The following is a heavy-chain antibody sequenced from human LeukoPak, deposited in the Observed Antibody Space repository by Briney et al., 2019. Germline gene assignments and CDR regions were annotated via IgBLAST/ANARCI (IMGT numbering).Heavy chain of an antibody. V-gene: IGHV3-21*01. CDR3: ARGYFREDYFDY. Sequence: GGSLRLSCAASGFTFSSYSMNWVRQAPGKGLEWVSSISSSNSYIYYADSVKGRFTISRDNAKNSLYLQMNSLRAEDTAVYYWARGYFREDYFDYWGQGTLVTVSS. CDR2: ISSSNSYI. D-gene: IGHD3-10*01. J-gene: IGHJ4*02. CDR1: GFTFSSYS.